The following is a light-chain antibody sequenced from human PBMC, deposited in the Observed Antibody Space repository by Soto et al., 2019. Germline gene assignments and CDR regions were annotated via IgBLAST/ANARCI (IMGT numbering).Light chain of an antibody. CDR3: QQYNNWPGT. Sequence: EIVMTQSPATLSVSPGERATLSCRASQSVSSNLAWYQQKPGQAPRHLIYGASTRATGIPARFSGSGSGTEFTLTISSLQPEDFAVYYCQQYNNWPGTFGPGTKVDIK. CDR2: GAS. V-gene: IGKV3-15*01. J-gene: IGKJ3*01. CDR1: QSVSSN.